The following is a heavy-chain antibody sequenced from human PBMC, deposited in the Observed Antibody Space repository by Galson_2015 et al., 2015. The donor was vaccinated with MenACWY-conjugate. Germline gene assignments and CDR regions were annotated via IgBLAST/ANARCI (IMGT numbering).Heavy chain of an antibody. CDR3: TRHRRGTED. D-gene: IGHD3-16*01. V-gene: IGHV4-38-2*02. CDR1: DFYINTGYL. CDR2: IHYSGTT. J-gene: IGHJ4*02. Sequence: ETLSLTCSVSDFYINTGYLWAWIRQSPGKGLEWIGSIHYSGTTYYSPSLKSRIAISLDSSKNQFSLSLNSVTAADTAVYYCTRHRRGTEDWGQGTLVTVSS.